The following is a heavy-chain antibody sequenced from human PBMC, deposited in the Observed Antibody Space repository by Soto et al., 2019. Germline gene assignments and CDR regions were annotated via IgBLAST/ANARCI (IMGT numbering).Heavy chain of an antibody. CDR3: ASWGVTIFGVVKRRWFDP. J-gene: IGHJ5*02. Sequence: EVQLLESGGGLVQPGGSLRLSCAASGFTFSSYAMSWVRQAPGKGLEWVSAISGSGGSTYYADSVKGRFTIPRDNSKNTLYLQMNSLRAEDTAVYYCASWGVTIFGVVKRRWFDPWGQGTLVTVSS. CDR1: GFTFSSYA. CDR2: ISGSGGST. D-gene: IGHD3-3*01. V-gene: IGHV3-23*01.